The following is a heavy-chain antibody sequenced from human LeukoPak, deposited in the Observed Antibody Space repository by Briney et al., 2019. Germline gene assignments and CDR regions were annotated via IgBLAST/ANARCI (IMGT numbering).Heavy chain of an antibody. J-gene: IGHJ4*02. CDR3: ARDHCSGGSCHWRFDY. V-gene: IGHV6-1*01. Sequence: ASQTLSLTRAISGDSVSSNSVAWNWIRQSPSRGLEWLGRTYYRSKWYNDYAVSVKGRITINPDTSKNQFSLQLNSVTPEDTAVYYCARDHCSGGSCHWRFDYWGQGTLVTVSS. CDR1: GDSVSSNSVA. CDR2: TYYRSKWYN. D-gene: IGHD2-15*01.